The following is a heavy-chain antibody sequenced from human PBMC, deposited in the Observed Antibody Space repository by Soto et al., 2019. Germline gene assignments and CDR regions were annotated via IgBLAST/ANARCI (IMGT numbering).Heavy chain of an antibody. D-gene: IGHD6-13*01. CDR2: ISYDGSNK. CDR1: GFTFSSYG. CDR3: ANLSGSWTHYYYYYGMDV. J-gene: IGHJ6*02. V-gene: IGHV3-30*18. Sequence: GGSLRLSCAASGFTFSSYGMHWVRQAPGKGLEWVAVISYDGSNKYYADSVKGRFTISRDNSKNTLYLQMNSLRAEDTAVYYCANLSGSWTHYYYYYGMDVWGQGTTVTVSS.